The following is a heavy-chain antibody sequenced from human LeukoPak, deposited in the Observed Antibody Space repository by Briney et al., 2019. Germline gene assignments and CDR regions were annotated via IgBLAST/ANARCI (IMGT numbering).Heavy chain of an antibody. D-gene: IGHD3-22*01. V-gene: IGHV3-23*01. CDR1: GITLSNYG. J-gene: IGHJ4*02. CDR3: AKRGVVIRVILVGFHKEAYYFDS. CDR2: ISDSGGRT. Sequence: GGSLRLSCAVSGITLSNYGMSWVRQAPGKGLEWVAGISDSGGRTNYADSVKGRFAISRDNPKNTLYLQMNSLRTEDTAVYFCAKRGVVIRVILVGFHKEAYYFDSWGQGALVTVSS.